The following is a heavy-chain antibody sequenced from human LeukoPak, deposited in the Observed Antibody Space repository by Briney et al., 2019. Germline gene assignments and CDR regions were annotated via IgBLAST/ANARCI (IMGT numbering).Heavy chain of an antibody. CDR2: FDPEDGET. V-gene: IGHV1-24*01. Sequence: ASVTVSCKVSGYTLTELSMHWVRQAPGKGLEWMGGFDPEDGETIYAQKFQGRVTMTEDTSTDTAYMELSSLRSEDTAVYYCASYYDILTGYDYWGQGTLVTVSS. CDR3: ASYYDILTGYDY. J-gene: IGHJ4*02. D-gene: IGHD3-9*01. CDR1: GYTLTELS.